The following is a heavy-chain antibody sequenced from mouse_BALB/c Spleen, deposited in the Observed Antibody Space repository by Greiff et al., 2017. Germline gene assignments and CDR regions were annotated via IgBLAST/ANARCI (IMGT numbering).Heavy chain of an antibody. Sequence: DVKLVESGAELVKPGASVKLSCTASGFNIKDTYMHWVKQRPEQGLEWIGRIDPANGNTKYDPKFQGKATITADTSSNTAYLQLSSLTSEDTAVYYCAREGDSRYYYAMDYWGQGTSVTVSS. CDR3: AREGDSRYYYAMDY. CDR2: IDPANGNT. V-gene: IGHV14-3*02. J-gene: IGHJ4*01. CDR1: GFNIKDTY. D-gene: IGHD3-3*01.